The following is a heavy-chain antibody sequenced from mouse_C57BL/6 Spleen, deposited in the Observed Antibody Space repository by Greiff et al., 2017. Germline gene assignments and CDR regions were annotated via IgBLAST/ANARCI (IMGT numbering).Heavy chain of an antibody. D-gene: IGHD1-1*01. CDR2: INPNNGGT. CDR1: GYTFTDYN. J-gene: IGHJ1*03. CDR3: ARKGYYYGSSYPTWYFDV. V-gene: IGHV1-18*01. Sequence: VQLQQSGPELVKPGASVKIPCKASGYTFTDYNMDWVKQSHGKSLEWIGDINPNNGGTIYNQKFKGKATLTVDKSSSTAYMELRSLTSEDTAVYYCARKGYYYGSSYPTWYFDVWGTGTTVTVSS.